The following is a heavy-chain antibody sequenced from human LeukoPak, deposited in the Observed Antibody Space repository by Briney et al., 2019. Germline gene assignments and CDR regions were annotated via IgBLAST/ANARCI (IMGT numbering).Heavy chain of an antibody. J-gene: IGHJ4*02. CDR1: GFTFSDYA. D-gene: IGHD2-21*02. CDR3: TRQKAGFVGGKVATAFDY. CDR2: ISPSGDYI. V-gene: IGHV3-21*01. Sequence: GESLRLSCAGSGFTFSDYAMNWVRQAPGKGLEWVSSISPSGDYIYYVDSVKGRFTVSRDNAKNSLYLQMISLSAGDTAVYYCTRQKAGFVGGKVATAFDYWGQGTLVTVSS.